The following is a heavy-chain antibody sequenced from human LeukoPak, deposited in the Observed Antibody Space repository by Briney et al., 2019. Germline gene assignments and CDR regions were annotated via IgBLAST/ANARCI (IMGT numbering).Heavy chain of an antibody. Sequence: ASVKVSCKASGGTFSSYAISWVRQAPGQGLEWMGGIIPIFGTANYAQKFQGRVTITTDESTSTAYMELSSLRSEDTAVYYCARGPTYDDSNYGGLYFDYWGQGTLVTVSS. V-gene: IGHV1-69*05. CDR3: ARGPTYDDSNYGGLYFDY. CDR2: IIPIFGTA. CDR1: GGTFSSYA. J-gene: IGHJ4*02. D-gene: IGHD4-11*01.